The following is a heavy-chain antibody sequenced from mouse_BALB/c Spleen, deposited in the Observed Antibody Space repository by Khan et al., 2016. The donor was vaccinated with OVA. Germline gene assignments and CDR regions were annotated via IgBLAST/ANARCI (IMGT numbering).Heavy chain of an antibody. V-gene: IGHV1S136*01. CDR1: GYTFTSYV. J-gene: IGHJ3*01. Sequence: EVQLQESGPELVKPGASVKMSCKAAGYTFTSYVMHWVKQKPGLGLEWIGYIYPFNDDTNYNEKFIGKATLTSDKSSSTAYMELTSLTSEDSAVYYYAPVGVYYVWFAYWGQGTLVTVSA. CDR2: IYPFNDDT. CDR3: APVGVYYVWFAY. D-gene: IGHD1-1*01.